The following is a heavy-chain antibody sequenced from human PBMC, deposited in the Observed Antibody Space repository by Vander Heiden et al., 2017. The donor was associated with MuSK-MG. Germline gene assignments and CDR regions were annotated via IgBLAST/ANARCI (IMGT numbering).Heavy chain of an antibody. J-gene: IGHJ4*02. Sequence: QFQLQQWAPGLLKPSDTLSPTCHVHGASFGGYYGNWIRQPPGRGLEWIGEINHSGSTNYNPSLKSRVTISVDTSKSQFSLKLGSVTAADTAVYYCARTLKTSIAAAGNDYWGQGTMVTVSS. CDR2: INHSGST. D-gene: IGHD6-13*01. CDR1: GASFGGYY. CDR3: ARTLKTSIAAAGNDY. V-gene: IGHV4-34*01.